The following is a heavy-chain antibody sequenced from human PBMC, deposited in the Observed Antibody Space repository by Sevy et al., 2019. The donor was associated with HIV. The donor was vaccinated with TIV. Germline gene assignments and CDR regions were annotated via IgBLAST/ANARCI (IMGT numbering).Heavy chain of an antibody. D-gene: IGHD3-3*02. CDR3: ARSEFDRRTIFGPFDN. J-gene: IGHJ4*02. CDR2: IIPIFGKA. CDR1: GDTFSNYA. V-gene: IGHV1-69*13. Sequence: ASVKVSCKDSGDTFSNYAVSWVRQAPGQGLQWLGGIIPIFGKAVYAEEFQGRLTITADESTVTAYMELTGLRSEDTAMYCCARSEFDRRTIFGPFDNWGQGTLVTVSS.